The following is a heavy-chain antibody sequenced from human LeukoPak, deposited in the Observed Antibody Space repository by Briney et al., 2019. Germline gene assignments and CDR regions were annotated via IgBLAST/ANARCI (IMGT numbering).Heavy chain of an antibody. Sequence: SETLSLTCTVSGGSISRSSYYWGWIRQPPGKGLEWIGEINHSGSTNYNPSLKSRVTISVDTSKNQFSLKLSSVTAADTAVYYCARRFVVVPAARVASFDYWGQGTLVTVSS. CDR3: ARRFVVVPAARVASFDY. CDR2: INHSGST. V-gene: IGHV4-39*07. J-gene: IGHJ4*02. D-gene: IGHD2-2*01. CDR1: GGSISRSSYY.